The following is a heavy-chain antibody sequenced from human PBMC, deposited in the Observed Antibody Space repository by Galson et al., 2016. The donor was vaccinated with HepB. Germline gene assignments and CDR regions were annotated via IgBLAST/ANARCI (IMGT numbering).Heavy chain of an antibody. V-gene: IGHV4-61*01. CDR2: IYHSGST. CDR3: ASVWVGATTGVDYLDH. D-gene: IGHD1-26*01. J-gene: IGHJ4*02. CDR1: GDSVSSGRYY. Sequence: SETLSLTCTVSGDSVSSGRYYWSWIRQPPGKGLEWIGYIYHSGSTNYNPSLKSRVTISVGTSKNQFSLKLKSVTAADTAVYYCASVWVGATTGVDYLDHWGQGTLVTVSS.